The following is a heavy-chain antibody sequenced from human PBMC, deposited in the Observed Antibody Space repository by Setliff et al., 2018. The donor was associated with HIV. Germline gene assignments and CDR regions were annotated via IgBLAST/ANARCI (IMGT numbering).Heavy chain of an antibody. CDR2: IIPIYGTP. Sequence: ASVKVSCKASGGTFSSYSINWVRQAPGQGLEWMGGIIPIYGTPIYVQKFQGRLTITADQSTTTAYMKLSGLTSKDTAVYYCTRHSTDPWSLLDYWGQGTLVTVSS. J-gene: IGHJ4*02. CDR3: TRHSTDPWSLLDY. CDR1: GGTFSSYS. D-gene: IGHD4-4*01. V-gene: IGHV1-69*13.